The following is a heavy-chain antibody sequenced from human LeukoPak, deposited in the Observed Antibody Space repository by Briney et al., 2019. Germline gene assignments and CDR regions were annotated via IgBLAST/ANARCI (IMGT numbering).Heavy chain of an antibody. Sequence: WVSGIYSGGSTYYADSVKGRFTISRDNSKNTLYLQMNSLRAEDTAVYYCARVGVEWFAFDIWGQGTMVTVSS. CDR2: IYSGGST. V-gene: IGHV3-66*01. CDR3: ARVGVEWFAFDI. D-gene: IGHD3-3*01. J-gene: IGHJ3*02.